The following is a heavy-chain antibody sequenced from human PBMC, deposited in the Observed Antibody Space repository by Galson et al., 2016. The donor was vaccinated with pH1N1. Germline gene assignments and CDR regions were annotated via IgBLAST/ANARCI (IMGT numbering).Heavy chain of an antibody. CDR1: DFTFSSYE. J-gene: IGHJ3*02. Sequence: SLRLSCAAPDFTFSSYEMSWVRQAPGKGLEWVAYISSSGSAIYYADSVEGRFTISRENAGNSLFLQMSSLRAEDTAVYYCARDTSGHAPRPYGAFDIWGQGTMVTVSS. D-gene: IGHD3-10*01. CDR3: ARDTSGHAPRPYGAFDI. V-gene: IGHV3-48*03. CDR2: ISSSGSAI.